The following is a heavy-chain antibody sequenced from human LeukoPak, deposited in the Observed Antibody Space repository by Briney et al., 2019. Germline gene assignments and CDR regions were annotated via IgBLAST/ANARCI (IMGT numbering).Heavy chain of an antibody. CDR1: GFTFSSYA. CDR3: ARESGGNTPYYFDY. CDR2: ISYDGSNK. Sequence: PGGSLRLSCAASGFTFSSYAMHWVRQAPGKGLEWVAVISYDGSNKYYADSVKGRFTISRDNSKNTLYLQMNSLRTEDTAVYYCARESGGNTPYYFDYWGQGTLVTVSS. V-gene: IGHV3-30*04. J-gene: IGHJ4*02. D-gene: IGHD2-2*02.